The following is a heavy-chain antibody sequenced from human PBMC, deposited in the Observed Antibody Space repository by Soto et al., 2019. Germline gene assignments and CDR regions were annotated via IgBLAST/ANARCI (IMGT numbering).Heavy chain of an antibody. V-gene: IGHV3-66*01. J-gene: IGHJ6*02. CDR3: ARDRIPTGMDV. CDR1: GFTVSSNY. Sequence: EVQLVESGGGLVQPGGSLRLSCAASGFTVSSNYMSWVRQAPGKGLEWVSVIYSGGSSCYADSVKGRFTISRDNSKNTLYLQMNTLSAEDTAVYYWARDRIPTGMDVWCQGTTVTVSS. CDR2: IYSGGSS.